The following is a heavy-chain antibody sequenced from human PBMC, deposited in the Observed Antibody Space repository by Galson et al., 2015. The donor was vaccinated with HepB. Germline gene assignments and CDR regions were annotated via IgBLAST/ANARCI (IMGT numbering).Heavy chain of an antibody. V-gene: IGHV3-21*01. D-gene: IGHD4-23*01. CDR3: ARDFGGNSGYFDD. CDR2: ISSRSTYI. J-gene: IGHJ4*02. CDR1: GFTFSNYN. Sequence: LRLSCAASGFTFSNYNFNWVRQAPGKGLEWVASISSRSTYIYYADSVKGRFTVSRDNSKNSLFLQMHSLRADDTAFYYCARDFGGNSGYFDDWGQGTQVTVSS.